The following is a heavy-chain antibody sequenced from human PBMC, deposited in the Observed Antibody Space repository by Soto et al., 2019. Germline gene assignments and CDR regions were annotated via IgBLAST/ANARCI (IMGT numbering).Heavy chain of an antibody. CDR1: GFTFSSYA. CDR2: ISASGDST. CDR3: ALTHYDYIWESHEY. D-gene: IGHD3-16*01. Sequence: EVQLLESGGALVQPGGSLRLSCAASGFTFSSYAMSWVRQAPGKGLEWVSTISASGDSTYYADSVKGRFTISRDNSKNTLYLQVNSLRAEDTAVFYCALTHYDYIWESHEYWGQGTLVSVSS. J-gene: IGHJ4*02. V-gene: IGHV3-23*01.